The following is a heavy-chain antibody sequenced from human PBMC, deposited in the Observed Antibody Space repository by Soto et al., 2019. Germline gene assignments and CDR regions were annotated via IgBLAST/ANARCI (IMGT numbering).Heavy chain of an antibody. CDR1: GGSISRYY. V-gene: IGHV4-59*01. Sequence: PSETLSLTCTVSGGSISRYYWSWIRQPPGKGLEWIGYIYYSGSTNYNPSLKSRVTISVDTSKNQFSLKLSSVTAADTAVYYCARHSGSYPPDFDYWGQGTLVTVS. CDR2: IYYSGST. J-gene: IGHJ4*02. D-gene: IGHD1-26*01. CDR3: ARHSGSYPPDFDY.